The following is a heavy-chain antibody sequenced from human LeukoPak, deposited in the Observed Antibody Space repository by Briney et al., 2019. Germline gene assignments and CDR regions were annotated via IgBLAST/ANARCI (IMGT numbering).Heavy chain of an antibody. J-gene: IGHJ4*02. D-gene: IGHD3-10*01. V-gene: IGHV3-23*01. Sequence: GGSLRLSCAASGFTFSIYAMNWVRQAPGKGLEWVSGISGAGTSTYYADSVKGRFTISRDNSNNTLFLQMNSLRAEDTAVYYCAKDRARVTMVRGTITDYWGQGTLVAVSP. CDR2: ISGAGTST. CDR3: AKDRARVTMVRGTITDY. CDR1: GFTFSIYA.